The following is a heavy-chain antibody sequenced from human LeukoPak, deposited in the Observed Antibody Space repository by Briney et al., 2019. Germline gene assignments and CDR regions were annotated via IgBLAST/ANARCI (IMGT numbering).Heavy chain of an antibody. Sequence: GGSLRLSCAASGFTFSSYAMSWVRQAPGKGLEWVSAISGSGGSTYYADSVKGRFTISRDNSKNTLYLQMNSLRAEDTAVYYCAKDQGGGNYGSGSYPSDYWGQGTLVTVSS. CDR1: GFTFSSYA. D-gene: IGHD3-10*01. V-gene: IGHV3-23*01. CDR2: ISGSGGST. J-gene: IGHJ4*02. CDR3: AKDQGGGNYGSGSYPSDY.